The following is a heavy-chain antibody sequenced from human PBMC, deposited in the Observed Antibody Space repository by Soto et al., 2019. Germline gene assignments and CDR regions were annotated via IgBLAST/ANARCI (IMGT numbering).Heavy chain of an antibody. CDR2: ISYDGSNK. Sequence: GGSLRLSFAASGFTFSSYGMHWVRQAPGKGLEWVAVISYDGSNKYYADSVKGRFTISRDNSKNTLYLQMNSLRAEDTAVYYCAKSFGDYPYYYYYYMDVWGKGTTVTVSS. D-gene: IGHD4-17*01. CDR1: GFTFSSYG. V-gene: IGHV3-30*18. J-gene: IGHJ6*03. CDR3: AKSFGDYPYYYYYYMDV.